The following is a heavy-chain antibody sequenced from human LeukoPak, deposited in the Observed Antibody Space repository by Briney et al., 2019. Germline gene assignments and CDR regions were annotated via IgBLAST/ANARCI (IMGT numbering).Heavy chain of an antibody. V-gene: IGHV3-7*01. CDR3: ARRSVAYSHDSSGYSPVYYFDY. J-gene: IGHJ4*02. CDR2: IKQDRSEK. CDR1: GFIFRSYE. D-gene: IGHD3-22*01. Sequence: GGSLRLSCAASGFIFRSYEMNWVRQAPGKGLEWVANIKQDRSEKYYVDSVKGRFTISRDNAKNSLYLQMNSLRAEDTAVYYCARRSVAYSHDSSGYSPVYYFDYWGQGTLVTVSS.